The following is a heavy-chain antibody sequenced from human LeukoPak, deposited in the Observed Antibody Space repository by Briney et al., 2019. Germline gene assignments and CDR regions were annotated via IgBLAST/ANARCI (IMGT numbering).Heavy chain of an antibody. J-gene: IGHJ4*02. CDR2: ISGSGGST. V-gene: IGHV3-23*01. CDR3: SKDGTWGGRGYFDY. CDR1: GFTFSSYG. D-gene: IGHD3-16*01. Sequence: GGSLRLSCAASGFTFSSYGMSWVRQAPGKGLEWVSAISGSGGSTYYADSVKGRFTISRDNSKNTLYLQINSLRAEDTAVYCWSKDGTWGGRGYFDYWGQGTLVTVSS.